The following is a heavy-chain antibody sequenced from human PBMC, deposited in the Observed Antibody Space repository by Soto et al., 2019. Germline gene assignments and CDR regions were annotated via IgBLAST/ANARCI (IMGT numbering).Heavy chain of an antibody. Sequence: GASVKVSCTASGYTFTSYGISWVRQAPGQGLEWMGWISAYNGNTNYAQKLQGRVTMTTDTSTSTAYMELRSLRSDDTAVYYCARERYYGSGSYYTTNYYMDVWGKGTTVTVSS. CDR1: GYTFTSYG. CDR2: ISAYNGNT. D-gene: IGHD3-10*01. CDR3: ARERYYGSGSYYTTNYYMDV. V-gene: IGHV1-18*01. J-gene: IGHJ6*03.